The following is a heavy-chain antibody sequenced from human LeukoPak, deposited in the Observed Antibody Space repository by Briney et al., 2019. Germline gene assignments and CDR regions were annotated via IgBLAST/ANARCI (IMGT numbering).Heavy chain of an antibody. CDR2: IYIRGST. J-gene: IGHJ4*02. Sequence: SQTLSLTCTVSGGSISSGSYYWSWIRQPAGKGLEWIGRIYIRGSTSYNPALKSRVTISVDTSKNQFSLKLSSVTAADTAVYYCARGYWFYFDYWGQGTLVTVSS. D-gene: IGHD2-8*02. CDR1: GGSISSGSYY. V-gene: IGHV4-61*02. CDR3: ARGYWFYFDY.